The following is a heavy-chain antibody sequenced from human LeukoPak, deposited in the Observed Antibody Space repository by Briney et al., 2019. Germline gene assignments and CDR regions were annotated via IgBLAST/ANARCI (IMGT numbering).Heavy chain of an antibody. CDR2: ISAYNGNT. CDR3: AKDPFDQMLPENWFDP. D-gene: IGHD2-2*01. Sequence: ASVKVSCNASGYTFTSYGISWVRQAPGQGLEWMGWISAYNGNTNYAQKLQGRVTMTTDTSTSTAYMELRSLRFDDTAVYYCAKDPFDQMLPENWFDPWGQGTLVTVSS. CDR1: GYTFTSYG. J-gene: IGHJ5*02. V-gene: IGHV1-18*01.